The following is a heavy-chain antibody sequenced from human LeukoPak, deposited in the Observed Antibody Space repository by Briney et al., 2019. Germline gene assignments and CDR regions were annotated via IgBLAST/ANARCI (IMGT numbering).Heavy chain of an antibody. CDR1: GFTFSSYG. CDR3: ASDFPSGGMDV. Sequence: GGSLRLSCAASGFTFSSYGMHWVRQAPGKGLEWVAVIWYDGSNKYYADSVKGRFTISRDNSKNTLYLQMNSLRAEDTAVYYCASDFPSGGMDVWGQGTTVTVSS. J-gene: IGHJ6*02. D-gene: IGHD3-3*01. V-gene: IGHV3-33*01. CDR2: IWYDGSNK.